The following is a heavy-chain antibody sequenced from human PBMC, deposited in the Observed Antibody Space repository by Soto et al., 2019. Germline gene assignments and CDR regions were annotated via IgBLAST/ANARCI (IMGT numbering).Heavy chain of an antibody. CDR1: GGSISSGGYY. CDR2: IYYSGST. D-gene: IGHD6-13*01. V-gene: IGHV4-31*03. J-gene: IGHJ5*02. CDR3: ARDCPYTIAAAVSWFDP. Sequence: QVQLQESGPGLVKPSQTLSLTCTVSGGSISSGGYYWSWIRQHPGKGLEWIGYIYYSGSTYYNPSLKSRVTISVDTSKNQFSLKLSSVTAADTAVYYCARDCPYTIAAAVSWFDPWGQGTLVTVSS.